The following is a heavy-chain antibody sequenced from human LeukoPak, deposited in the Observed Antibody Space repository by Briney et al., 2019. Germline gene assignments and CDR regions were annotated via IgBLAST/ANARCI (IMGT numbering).Heavy chain of an antibody. Sequence: SETLSLTCAVSGDSVSSSNYYWSWIRQPPGKGLEWIGYIYYGGNTNYNPSLQSRVTISVDTSKSQFSLKLSSVTPEDTAVYYCARDGNSAGKVAREFDYWGQGTLVTVSS. CDR3: ARDGNSAGKVAREFDY. V-gene: IGHV4-61*01. D-gene: IGHD4-23*01. CDR1: GDSVSSSNYY. J-gene: IGHJ4*02. CDR2: IYYGGNT.